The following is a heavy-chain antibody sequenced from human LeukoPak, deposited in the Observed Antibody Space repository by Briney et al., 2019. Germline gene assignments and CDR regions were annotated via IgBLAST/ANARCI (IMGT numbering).Heavy chain of an antibody. CDR2: INHSGST. CDR1: GGSFSGYY. V-gene: IGHV4-34*01. Sequence: SETLSLTCAVYGGSFSGYYWSWIRQPPGKGLEWIGEINHSGSTNYNPSLKSRVTISVDTSKNQFSLKLISVTAADTVVYDCAYGDYWGQGNLVTVSS. D-gene: IGHD4-17*01. J-gene: IGHJ4*02. CDR3: AYGDY.